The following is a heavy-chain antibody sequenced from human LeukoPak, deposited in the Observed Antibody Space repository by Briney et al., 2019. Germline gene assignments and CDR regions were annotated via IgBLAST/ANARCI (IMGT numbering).Heavy chain of an antibody. CDR2: INPSGSST. J-gene: IGHJ5*02. Sequence: ASVKVSCKASGYTFTSYYMHRVRQAPGQGLEWMRLINPSGSSTSYAQKFQGRLSLTRDMSTSTDYMELSSLRSEDTAVYYCARDNSVGDTAWWLDPWGQGTLVTVSS. D-gene: IGHD1-26*01. CDR3: ARDNSVGDTAWWLDP. CDR1: GYTFTSYY. V-gene: IGHV1-46*01.